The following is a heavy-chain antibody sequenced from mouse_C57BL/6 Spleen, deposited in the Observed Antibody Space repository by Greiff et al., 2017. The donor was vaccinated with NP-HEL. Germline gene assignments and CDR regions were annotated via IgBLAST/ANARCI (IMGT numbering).Heavy chain of an antibody. CDR3: ARSDYDYGRFAY. D-gene: IGHD2-4*01. J-gene: IGHJ3*01. V-gene: IGHV1-76*01. CDR2: IYPGSGNT. Sequence: VQLQQSGAELVRPGASVKLSCKASGYTFTDYYINWVKQRPGQGLEWIARIYPGSGNTYYNEKFKGKATLTAEKSSSTAYMQLSSLTSEDSAVYFCARSDYDYGRFAYWGQGTLVTVSA. CDR1: GYTFTDYY.